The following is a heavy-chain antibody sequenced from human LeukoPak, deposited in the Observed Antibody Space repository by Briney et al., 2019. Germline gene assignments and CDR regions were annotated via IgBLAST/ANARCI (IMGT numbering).Heavy chain of an antibody. CDR2: INQDGSEK. Sequence: GGSLRLSCAASGFTFSDYYMSWIRQAPGKGLEWVANINQDGSEKYFVDSVKGRFTISRDNAKNSLYLQMNSLRAEDTAVYYCAKIARLVSYLDYWGQGILVTVSS. CDR3: AKIARLVSYLDY. J-gene: IGHJ4*02. D-gene: IGHD6-19*01. CDR1: GFTFSDYY. V-gene: IGHV3-7*03.